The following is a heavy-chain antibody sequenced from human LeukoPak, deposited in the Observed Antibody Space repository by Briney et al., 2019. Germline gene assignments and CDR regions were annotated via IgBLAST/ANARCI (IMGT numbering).Heavy chain of an antibody. V-gene: IGHV3-48*01. CDR2: ISSSSNTI. D-gene: IGHD2-15*01. CDR3: AKDRVGDCSGGSCYPHYYYYGMDV. J-gene: IGHJ6*02. Sequence: GGSLRLSCTASGFTFSNAWMSWVRQAPGKGLEWVSYISSSSNTIYYADSVKGRFTISRDNAKNSLYLQMNSLRAEDTAVYYCAKDRVGDCSGGSCYPHYYYYGMDVWGQGTTVTVSS. CDR1: GFTFSNAW.